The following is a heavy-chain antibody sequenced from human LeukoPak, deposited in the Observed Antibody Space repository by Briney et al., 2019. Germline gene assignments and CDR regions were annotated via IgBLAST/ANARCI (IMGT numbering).Heavy chain of an antibody. CDR1: GFTFSSYE. Sequence: PGGSLRLSCAASGFTFSSYEMNWVRQAPGKGLEWVSYISSSGSTIYYADSVKGRFTISRDNSKNTLYLQMNSLRAEDTAVYYCAREMSGYYLYRGQGTLVTVSS. CDR2: ISSSGSTI. V-gene: IGHV3-48*03. CDR3: AREMSGYYLY. J-gene: IGHJ4*02. D-gene: IGHD3-22*01.